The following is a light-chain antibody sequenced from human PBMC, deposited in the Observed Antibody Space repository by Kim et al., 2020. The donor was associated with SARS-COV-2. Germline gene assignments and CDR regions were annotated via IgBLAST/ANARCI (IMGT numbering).Light chain of an antibody. J-gene: IGKJ4*01. CDR1: QSVSSNY. Sequence: PGERAALPCRASQSVSSNYLAWYQQKPGQAPRLLIYGASYRITGIPDRFTGSGSGTDFTLTIIRLEPEDFAVYFCQQYATSPLTFGGGTKVEIK. CDR3: QQYATSPLT. CDR2: GAS. V-gene: IGKV3-20*01.